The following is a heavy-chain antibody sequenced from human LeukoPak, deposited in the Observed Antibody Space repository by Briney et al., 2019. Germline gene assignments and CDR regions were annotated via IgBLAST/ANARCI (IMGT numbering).Heavy chain of an antibody. Sequence: SETLSLTCTVSGGSIRSSYYYWGWIRQPPGKGLEWIGSIYDSGSTYYNPSLKSRVTISVDTSKNQFSLKLSSVTAAGTAVYYCARQPIIAVAAPYYFDYWGQGTLVTVSS. CDR1: GGSIRSSYYY. V-gene: IGHV4-39*01. CDR2: IYDSGST. CDR3: ARQPIIAVAAPYYFDY. J-gene: IGHJ4*02. D-gene: IGHD6-19*01.